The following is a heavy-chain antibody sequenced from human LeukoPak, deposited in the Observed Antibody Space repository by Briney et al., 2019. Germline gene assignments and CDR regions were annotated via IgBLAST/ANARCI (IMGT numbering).Heavy chain of an antibody. CDR2: IYYSGST. Sequence: SETLSLTCTVSGGSISSYYWSWIRQPPGKGLEWIGYIYYSGSTNYNPSLKSRVTITVDTSKNQFSLKLSSVTAADTAVYYCARLVVPAATYYFDYWGQGTLVTVSS. D-gene: IGHD2-2*01. CDR1: GGSISSYY. J-gene: IGHJ4*02. CDR3: ARLVVPAATYYFDY. V-gene: IGHV4-59*08.